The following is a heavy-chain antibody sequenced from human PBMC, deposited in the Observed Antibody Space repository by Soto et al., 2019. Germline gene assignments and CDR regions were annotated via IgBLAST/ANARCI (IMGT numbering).Heavy chain of an antibody. Sequence: GGSLRLSCAVSGFTFDIYWMNWVRQAPGKGLEWVANIKEDGSEKYYIDSVKGRFTISRDNAKNSLYLQMNSLRAEDTAVYFCARLPYCSSNTCPLYFDNWGQGTLVTVSS. J-gene: IGHJ4*02. CDR2: IKEDGSEK. CDR1: GFTFDIYW. D-gene: IGHD2-2*01. CDR3: ARLPYCSSNTCPLYFDN. V-gene: IGHV3-7*01.